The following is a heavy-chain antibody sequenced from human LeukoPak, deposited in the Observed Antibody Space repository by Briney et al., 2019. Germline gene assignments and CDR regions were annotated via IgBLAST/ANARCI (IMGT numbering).Heavy chain of an antibody. Sequence: KPSETLSLTCTVSGGSISSYYWRWIRQPTGKGLEWIGYIYYSGSTNYNPSLKSRVTISVDTSKNQFSLKLSSVTAADTAVYYCARLSLRAFDIWGQGTMVTVSS. CDR2: IYYSGST. CDR3: ARLSLRAFDI. J-gene: IGHJ3*02. CDR1: GGSISSYY. V-gene: IGHV4-59*01. D-gene: IGHD2/OR15-2a*01.